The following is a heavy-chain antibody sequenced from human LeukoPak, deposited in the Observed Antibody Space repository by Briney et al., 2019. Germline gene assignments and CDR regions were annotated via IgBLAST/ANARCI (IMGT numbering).Heavy chain of an antibody. CDR2: FYHSGTT. CDR3: ARGGDTSGHYHFEYFHH. V-gene: IGHV4-38-2*02. Sequence: PLETLSLTCTVSGYSISSGYYWGWIRQPPGKGLEWIGSFYHSGTTYYNPSLKSRVTILVDTSKNHFSLKLSSVTAADTAVYYCARGGDTSGHYHFEYFHHWGQGTLVAVSS. CDR1: GYSISSGYY. D-gene: IGHD3-22*01. J-gene: IGHJ1*01.